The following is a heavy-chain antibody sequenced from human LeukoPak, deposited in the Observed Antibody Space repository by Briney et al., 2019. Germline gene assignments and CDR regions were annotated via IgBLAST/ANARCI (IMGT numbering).Heavy chain of an antibody. D-gene: IGHD7-27*01. Sequence: GGSLRLSCAASGFTFSSYAMSWVRQAPGKGLEWVSAISGSGGSTYYADSVKGRFTISRDNSKNTLYLQMNGLRAEDTAVYYCAKDLGTGTHCYYYGMDVWGQGTTVTVSS. V-gene: IGHV3-23*01. CDR2: ISGSGGST. J-gene: IGHJ6*02. CDR3: AKDLGTGTHCYYYGMDV. CDR1: GFTFSSYA.